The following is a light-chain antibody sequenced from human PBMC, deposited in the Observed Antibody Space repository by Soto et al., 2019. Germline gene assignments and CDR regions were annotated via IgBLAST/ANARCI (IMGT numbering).Light chain of an antibody. J-gene: IGKJ1*01. V-gene: IGKV3-15*01. CDR2: GAS. Sequence: EVVMTQSPATLSVSPGERVTLSCRASQSINAHLAWYQQKPGQAPRLLIHGASTRATGIPARFSGSGFGTAFILTISSLQSEDFAGYSCQQYNTWLWTFGQGTKVSIQ. CDR1: QSINAH. CDR3: QQYNTWLWT.